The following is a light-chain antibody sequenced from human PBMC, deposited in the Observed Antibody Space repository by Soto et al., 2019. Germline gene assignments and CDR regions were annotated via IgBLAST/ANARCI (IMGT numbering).Light chain of an antibody. V-gene: IGKV3-20*01. CDR2: GAS. CDR3: QHYGTSPTWT. CDR1: QSASGSY. J-gene: IGKJ1*01. Sequence: DIVLTQSPGTLSLSPGERATLSCRASQSASGSYLAWYQQKPGQAPRLLIYGASSRATGIPDRFSGDGSGTDFTLTISRLEPEDFVVYYCQHYGTSPTWTFGQGTKVEVK.